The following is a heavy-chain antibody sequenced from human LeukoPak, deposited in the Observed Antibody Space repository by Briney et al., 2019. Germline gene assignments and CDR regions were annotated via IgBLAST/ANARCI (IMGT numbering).Heavy chain of an antibody. CDR2: IYYSGST. V-gene: IGHV4-39*07. CDR3: ARGYWFYFDY. D-gene: IGHD2-8*02. J-gene: IGHJ4*02. CDR1: GGSISSSSYY. Sequence: PSETLSLTCTVSGGSISSSSYYWGWIRQPPGKGLEWIGSIYYSGSTYYNPSLKSRVTISADTSKNQFSLKLISVTAADTAVYYCARGYWFYFDYWGQGTLVTVSS.